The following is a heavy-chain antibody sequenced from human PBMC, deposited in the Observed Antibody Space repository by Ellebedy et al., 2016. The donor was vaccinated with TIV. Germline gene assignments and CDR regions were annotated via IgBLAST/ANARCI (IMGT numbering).Heavy chain of an antibody. CDR3: ARLVRGGTQAFDI. J-gene: IGHJ3*02. CDR1: GGSISSSSYY. Sequence: MPSETLSLTCSVSGGSISSSSYYWGWIRQPPGKGLEWIGSIYYSRSTYYNPSLKSRVTISVDTSKNQFSLKLSSVTAADTAVYYCARLVRGGTQAFDIWGQGTMVTVSS. D-gene: IGHD3-10*01. CDR2: IYYSRST. V-gene: IGHV4-39*01.